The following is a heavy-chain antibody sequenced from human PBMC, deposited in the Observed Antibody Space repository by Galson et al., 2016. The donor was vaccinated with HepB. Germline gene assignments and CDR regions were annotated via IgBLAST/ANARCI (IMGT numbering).Heavy chain of an antibody. CDR3: TTDRGNDWKFGLAVD. J-gene: IGHJ4*02. D-gene: IGHD1-1*01. CDR1: GFTFSNAW. V-gene: IGHV3-15*01. Sequence: RLSCAASGFTFSNAWMTWVRQAPGKGLEWVGRIKSTTDGGTTDYAAPVEGRFTISRDDSRKTLYLRMNSLKTEDTAIYYCTTDRGNDWKFGLAVDWGQGTQVTVSS. CDR2: IKSTTDGGTT.